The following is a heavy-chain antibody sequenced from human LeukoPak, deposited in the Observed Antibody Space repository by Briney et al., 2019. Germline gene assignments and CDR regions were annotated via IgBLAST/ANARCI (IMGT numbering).Heavy chain of an antibody. CDR1: GFSVSGYW. Sequence: GSLRLPCAVSGFSVSGYWMTWVRQAPGKGLEWVAVISYDGSNKYYADSVKGRFTISRDNSKNTLYLQMNSLRAEDTAVYYCARDRSIVVVVAATPGYWGQGTLVTVSS. CDR3: ARDRSIVVVVAATPGY. V-gene: IGHV3-30*19. CDR2: ISYDGSNK. J-gene: IGHJ4*02. D-gene: IGHD2-15*01.